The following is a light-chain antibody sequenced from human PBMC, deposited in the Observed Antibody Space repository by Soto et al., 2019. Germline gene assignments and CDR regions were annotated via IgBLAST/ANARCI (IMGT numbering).Light chain of an antibody. CDR3: QQTYTTPETT. J-gene: IGKJ5*01. CDR1: QSISIY. CDR2: GAS. Sequence: DIQMTQSPSSLSASVGDRVTITCRASQSISIYLNWYQLKPGKAPNLLMYGASYLKSGVLTRFSGSVSRTDFTPTISSLQPADFAISYCQQTYTTPETTVGQGTRLEIK. V-gene: IGKV1-39*01.